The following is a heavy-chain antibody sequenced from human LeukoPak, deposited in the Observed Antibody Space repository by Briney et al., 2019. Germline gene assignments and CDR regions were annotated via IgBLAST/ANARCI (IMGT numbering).Heavy chain of an antibody. CDR3: ARRRTYWT. J-gene: IGHJ5*02. D-gene: IGHD2-15*01. CDR2: IYYSGST. V-gene: IGHV4-39*01. CDR1: GGSISSSSYY. Sequence: SSETLSLTCTVSGGSISSSSYYWGWIRQPPGKGLEWIGSIYYSGSTYYNPSLKSRVTISVDTSKNQFSLKLSSVTAADTAVYYCARRRTYWTWGQGTLVTVSS.